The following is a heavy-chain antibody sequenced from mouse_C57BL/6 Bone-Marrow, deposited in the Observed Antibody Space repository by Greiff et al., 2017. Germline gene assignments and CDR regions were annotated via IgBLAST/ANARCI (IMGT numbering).Heavy chain of an antibody. J-gene: IGHJ2*01. D-gene: IGHD1-1*01. CDR3: ARIVYYYGGSFDY. CDR2: ISDGGSYT. Sequence: DVKLVESGGGLVKPGGSLKLSCSASGFTFSSYAMSWVRQTPEQRLEWVATISDGGSYTSYPDNVKGRFTISRDNAKNNLYLQMSHLKSEDTAMYYCARIVYYYGGSFDYWGQGTTLTVSA. CDR1: GFTFSSYA. V-gene: IGHV5-4*03.